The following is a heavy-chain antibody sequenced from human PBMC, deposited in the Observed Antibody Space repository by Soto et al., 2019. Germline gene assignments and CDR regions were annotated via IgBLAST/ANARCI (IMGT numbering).Heavy chain of an antibody. CDR2: TYYRSKWYN. D-gene: IGHD3-10*01. Sequence: PSQTLSLPCAISGYSVSSNSAALNFIMQSPSRGLEWLGRTYYRSKWYNDYAVSVKSRITINPDTSKNQFSLQLNSVTPEDTAVYYCARALSPLSFGYWGQGTLVTVSS. CDR3: ARALSPLSFGY. J-gene: IGHJ4*02. CDR1: GYSVSSNSAA. V-gene: IGHV6-1*01.